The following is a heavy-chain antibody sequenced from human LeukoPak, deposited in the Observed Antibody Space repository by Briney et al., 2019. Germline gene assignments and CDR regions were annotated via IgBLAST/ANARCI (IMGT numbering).Heavy chain of an antibody. CDR2: FDPEDGET. CDR3: ATMYCSGDRCFSNWFDP. V-gene: IGHV1-24*01. CDR1: GYTLTELS. D-gene: IGHD2-15*01. J-gene: IGHJ5*02. Sequence: ASVKVSCKVSGYTLTELSMHWVRQAPGKGLEWMGGFDPEDGETIYAQKFQGRVTMTEDTSTDTFYMDLSSLRSDDTAVYYCATMYCSGDRCFSNWFDPWGQGTQVIVSS.